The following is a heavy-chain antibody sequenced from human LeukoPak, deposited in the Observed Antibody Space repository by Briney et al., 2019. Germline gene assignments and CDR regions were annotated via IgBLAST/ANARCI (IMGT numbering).Heavy chain of an antibody. Sequence: GASVKVSCKASGYTFTGYYMHWVRQAPGQGLEWMGWINPNSGGTNYAQKFQGRVTMTRDTSISTAYMELSRLRSDDTAVYYCARDTKYNYDILTGWWVSSFDYWGQGTLVTVSS. V-gene: IGHV1-2*02. CDR1: GYTFTGYY. CDR3: ARDTKYNYDILTGWWVSSFDY. CDR2: INPNSGGT. D-gene: IGHD3-9*01. J-gene: IGHJ4*02.